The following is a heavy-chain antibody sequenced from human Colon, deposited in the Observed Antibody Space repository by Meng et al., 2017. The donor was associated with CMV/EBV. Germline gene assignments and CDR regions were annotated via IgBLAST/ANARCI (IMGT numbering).Heavy chain of an antibody. CDR1: EFTFNNFV. CDR3: ARVRLGATRDY. D-gene: IGHD1-26*01. V-gene: IGHV3-23*01. CDR2: ITGSGGST. Sequence: GESLKISCAAAEFTFNNFVMSWVRQAPGKGLEWVASITGSGGSTYYADSVKDRFTISRDNSKSSLYLQMNSLRAEDTAVYYCARVRLGATRDYWGQGTLVTVSS. J-gene: IGHJ4*02.